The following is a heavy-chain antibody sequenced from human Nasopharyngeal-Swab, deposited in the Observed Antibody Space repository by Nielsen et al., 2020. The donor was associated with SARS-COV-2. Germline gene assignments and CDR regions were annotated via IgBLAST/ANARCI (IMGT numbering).Heavy chain of an antibody. Sequence: ASVKVSCKTSGYTFTDYYIHWVRQAPGQGLEWMGWINPNSGGTNYAQKFQGRVTMTRDTSISTAYMELSSLRSDDTAVYYCARGGGEGDVVVPPGIGPIYGMDVWGQGTTVTVSS. CDR2: INPNSGGT. CDR3: ARGGGEGDVVVPPGIGPIYGMDV. CDR1: GYTFTDYY. V-gene: IGHV1-2*02. D-gene: IGHD2-15*01. J-gene: IGHJ6*02.